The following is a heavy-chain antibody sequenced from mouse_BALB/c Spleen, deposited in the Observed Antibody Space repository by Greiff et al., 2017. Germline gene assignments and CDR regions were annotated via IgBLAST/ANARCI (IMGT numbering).Heavy chain of an antibody. J-gene: IGHJ2*01. CDR2: INPSTGYT. V-gene: IGHV1-7*01. CDR3: ASPLTTDFDY. CDR1: GYTFTSYW. D-gene: IGHD1-1*01. Sequence: VQLQQSGAELAKPGASVKMSCKASGYTFTSYWMHWVKQRPGQGLEWIGYINPSTGYTEYNQKFKDKATLTADKSSSTAYMQLSSLTSEDSAVYYCASPLTTDFDYWGQGTTLTVSS.